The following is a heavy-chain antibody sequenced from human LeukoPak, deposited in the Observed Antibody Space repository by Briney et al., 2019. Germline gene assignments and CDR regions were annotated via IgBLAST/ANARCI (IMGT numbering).Heavy chain of an antibody. D-gene: IGHD3-22*01. Sequence: GRSLRLSCAASGFTFSSYGMHWVRQAPGKGLEWVAVIWYDGSNKYYADSVKGRFTVSRDNSKNTMFLQMNSLRAEDTAVYYCARGSGLVVRGDAMDVWGQGTTVTVFS. J-gene: IGHJ6*02. V-gene: IGHV3-33*01. CDR1: GFTFSSYG. CDR3: ARGSGLVVRGDAMDV. CDR2: IWYDGSNK.